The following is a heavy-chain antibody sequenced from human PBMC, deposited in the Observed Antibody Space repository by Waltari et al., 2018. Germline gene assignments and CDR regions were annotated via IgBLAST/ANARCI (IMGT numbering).Heavy chain of an antibody. CDR2: IYHSGST. J-gene: IGHJ5*02. Sequence: QVQLQESGPGLVKPSGTLSLTCAVSGGSISSSNWWSWVRQPPGKGLEWIGEIYHSGSTNYNPSLKSRVTISVDKSKNQFSLKLSSVTAADTAVYYCARAEAVVAAADRRGWFDPWGQGTLVTVSS. CDR3: ARAEAVVAAADRRGWFDP. D-gene: IGHD2-15*01. V-gene: IGHV4-4*02. CDR1: GGSISSSNW.